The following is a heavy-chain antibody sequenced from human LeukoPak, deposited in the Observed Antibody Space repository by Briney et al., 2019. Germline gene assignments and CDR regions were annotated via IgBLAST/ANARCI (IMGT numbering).Heavy chain of an antibody. V-gene: IGHV3-72*01. D-gene: IGHD1-26*01. CDR1: GFTFSDHY. J-gene: IGHJ4*02. Sequence: GGSLRLSCAASGFTFSDHYMDWVRQAPGKGLEWVGRTRNKVNRYTTSYAASVKGRFSISRDDSKNSLYLQMNSLKTEDTAVYYCARVDSGNHNDYWGQGTLVTVSS. CDR2: TRNKVNRYTT. CDR3: ARVDSGNHNDY.